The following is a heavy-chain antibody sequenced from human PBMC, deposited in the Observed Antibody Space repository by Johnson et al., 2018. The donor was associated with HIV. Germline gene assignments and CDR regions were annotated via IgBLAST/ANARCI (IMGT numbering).Heavy chain of an antibody. CDR2: INSDGSST. V-gene: IGHV3-74*02. J-gene: IGHJ3*02. Sequence: VQLVESGGGLVQPGGSLRLSCAASGFTFSSYWMHWVRQAPGKGLVWVSRINSDGSSTSYADSVKGRFTISRDNAKNTLYLQMNSLRAEDTAVYYCARVPYYMGRVGAFDIWGQGTMVTVSS. CDR1: GFTFSSYW. CDR3: ARVPYYMGRVGAFDI. D-gene: IGHD3-10*01.